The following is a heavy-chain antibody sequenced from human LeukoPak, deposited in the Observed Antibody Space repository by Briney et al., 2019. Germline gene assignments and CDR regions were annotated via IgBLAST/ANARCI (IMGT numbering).Heavy chain of an antibody. V-gene: IGHV5-51*01. CDR3: ARLLGIAVAGTVGY. D-gene: IGHD6-19*01. Sequence: GESLQISCKASGYSFTTYWIGWVRQMPGKGLEWMGIIYPADSTAHYSPSFQGQVTISVDKSISTAYLQWSSLKASDTAMYYCARLLGIAVAGTVGYWGQGTLVTVSS. CDR2: IYPADSTA. CDR1: GYSFTTYW. J-gene: IGHJ4*02.